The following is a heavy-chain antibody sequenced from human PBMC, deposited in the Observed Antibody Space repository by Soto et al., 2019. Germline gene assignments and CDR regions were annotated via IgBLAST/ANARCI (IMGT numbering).Heavy chain of an antibody. CDR1: GFTFSSYA. CDR3: AKRNEWELVFDY. V-gene: IGHV3-23*01. CDR2: ISGSGGST. D-gene: IGHD1-26*01. Sequence: EVQLLESGGGLVQPGGSLRLSCAASGFTFSSYAMSWVRPAPGKGLEWVSAISGSGGSTYYADSVKGRFTISRDNSKNTLYLQMNSLRAEDTAVYYCAKRNEWELVFDYWGQGTLVTVSS. J-gene: IGHJ4*02.